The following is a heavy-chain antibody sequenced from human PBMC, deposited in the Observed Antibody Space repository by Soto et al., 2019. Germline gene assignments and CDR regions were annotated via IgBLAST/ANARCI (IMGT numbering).Heavy chain of an antibody. D-gene: IGHD2-15*01. CDR1: VVSLSNARLG. J-gene: IGHJ6*02. CDR2: IFSNDEK. CDR3: SRSDVVTVVGYYYYGMEV. V-gene: IGHV2-26*01. Sequence: QVTLKESGPVLGKPTEPLTLTCTVSVVSLSNARLGVSWIRQPPGKALEWLAHIFSNDEKSYSTSLKSRLTIPKDTSKSQVVLTMTNMDPVDTATYYCSRSDVVTVVGYYYYGMEVWGQGTTGTGSS.